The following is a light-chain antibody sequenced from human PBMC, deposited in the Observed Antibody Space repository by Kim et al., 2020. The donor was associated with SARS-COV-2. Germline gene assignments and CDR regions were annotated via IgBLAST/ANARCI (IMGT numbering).Light chain of an antibody. CDR2: DAS. Sequence: SVGDRVTITCRASQCDSSTLAWYQQKPERAPNLLIYDASSLTSGSPTSFSVSGSGTEITLTISSLQPEVWATYYFQPFNNYPHMYTFGQGTKLEI. J-gene: IGKJ2*01. V-gene: IGKV1D-13*01. CDR3: QPFNNYPHMYT. CDR1: QCDSST.